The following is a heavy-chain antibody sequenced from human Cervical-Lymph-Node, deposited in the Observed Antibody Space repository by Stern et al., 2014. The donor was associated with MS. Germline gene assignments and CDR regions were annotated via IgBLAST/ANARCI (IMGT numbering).Heavy chain of an antibody. CDR3: ASPLTATSVPFGYYGMDV. J-gene: IGHJ6*02. CDR2: MGPLFGKP. Sequence: VQLLESGAEVTKPGSSVKVSCKASGGTFSNYATSWVRQAPGQGLEWMGGMGPLFGKPNYAQKFQGRVTITADESTSTAYMDLSSLRSEDTAVYYCASPLTATSVPFGYYGMDVWGQGTTVTVS. V-gene: IGHV1-69*01. D-gene: IGHD4-17*01. CDR1: GGTFSNYA.